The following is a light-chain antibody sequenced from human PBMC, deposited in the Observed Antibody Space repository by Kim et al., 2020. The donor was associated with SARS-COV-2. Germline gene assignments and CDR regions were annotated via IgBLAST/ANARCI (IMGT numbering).Light chain of an antibody. CDR3: EQYDGTPYT. CDR2: GAS. Sequence: VLTPSPGTLSLSPGETATLSCRASRRVADNSLAWYQQTPGQAPRLLIYGASKRATGIPDRISGIGSGTDFTLTITKLEPEDSAVYFCEQYDGTPYTFGPGTKLEI. V-gene: IGKV3-20*01. J-gene: IGKJ2*01. CDR1: RRVADNS.